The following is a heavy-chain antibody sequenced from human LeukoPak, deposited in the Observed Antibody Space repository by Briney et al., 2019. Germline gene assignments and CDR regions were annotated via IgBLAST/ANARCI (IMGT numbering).Heavy chain of an antibody. D-gene: IGHD5-24*01. J-gene: IGHJ3*01. Sequence: GESLKISCKGSGYSFTSYWIAWVRQMPGKGLEWVGMIYPGDSDTRYSPSFQGQVTISADKSISTAYLQWSSLKASDTAMYYCGRPRDGFNSGAFDVWGQGTVVTVSS. CDR2: IYPGDSDT. CDR1: GYSFTSYW. V-gene: IGHV5-51*01. CDR3: GRPRDGFNSGAFDV.